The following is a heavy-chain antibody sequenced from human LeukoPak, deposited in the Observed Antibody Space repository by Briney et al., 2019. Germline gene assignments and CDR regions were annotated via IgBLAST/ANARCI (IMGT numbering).Heavy chain of an antibody. Sequence: SETLSLTCTVSGGSVSSGSYYWSWIRQPPGKGLEWIGYIYYSGSTNYNPSLKSRVTISVDTSKNQFSLKLSSVTAADTAVYYCARGRVVVVAATHNYALSSVYWYFDLWGRGTLVTVSS. CDR3: ARGRVVVVAATHNYALSSVYWYFDL. V-gene: IGHV4-61*01. D-gene: IGHD2-15*01. CDR1: GGSVSSGSYY. CDR2: IYYSGST. J-gene: IGHJ2*01.